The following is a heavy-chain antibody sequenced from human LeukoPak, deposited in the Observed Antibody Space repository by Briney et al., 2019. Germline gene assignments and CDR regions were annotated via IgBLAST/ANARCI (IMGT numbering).Heavy chain of an antibody. V-gene: IGHV3-23*01. Sequence: PGGSLRLSCAASGFTFNNYAMNWVRQAPGKGLEWVSGISGSGGSTYYADSVKGRFTISRDNSKNTLSLQMNSLRAEDTAVYYCARDFAREFTIDYWGQGTLVTVSS. CDR1: GFTFNNYA. CDR3: ARDFAREFTIDY. CDR2: ISGSGGST. D-gene: IGHD3-10*01. J-gene: IGHJ4*02.